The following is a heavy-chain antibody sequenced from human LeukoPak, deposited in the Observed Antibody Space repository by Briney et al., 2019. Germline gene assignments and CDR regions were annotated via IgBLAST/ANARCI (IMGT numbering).Heavy chain of an antibody. Sequence: ASVKVSCKASGYTFTSYDISWVRQATGQGLEWMGWMNPNSGNAGYAQRFQGRVTMTRNNSISTAYMELTSLRSEDTAVYYCGRPLQRGSWTQRALDYWGQGTLVTVSS. CDR1: GYTFTSYD. CDR3: GRPLQRGSWTQRALDY. D-gene: IGHD3-10*01. CDR2: MNPNSGNA. J-gene: IGHJ4*02. V-gene: IGHV1-8*01.